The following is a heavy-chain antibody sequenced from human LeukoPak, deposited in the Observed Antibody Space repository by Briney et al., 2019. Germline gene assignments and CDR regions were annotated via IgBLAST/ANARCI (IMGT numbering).Heavy chain of an antibody. CDR1: GFTFSSYA. D-gene: IGHD6-6*01. Sequence: PGGSLRLSCVASGFTFSSYAMSWVRQPPGKGLEWVSSLGGTNGYTYYADSVKGRFTISRDNAKNTLYLQMNNLRAEDTAMYYCARDQRVTGRPDIDYWGQGTLVVVSS. CDR3: ARDQRVTGRPDIDY. CDR2: LGGTNGYT. V-gene: IGHV3-23*01. J-gene: IGHJ4*02.